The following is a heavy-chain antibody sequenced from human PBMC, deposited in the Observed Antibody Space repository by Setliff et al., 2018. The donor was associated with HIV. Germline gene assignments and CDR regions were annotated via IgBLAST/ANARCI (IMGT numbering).Heavy chain of an antibody. CDR3: AIRGSSGWYVGGYFDY. J-gene: IGHJ4*02. CDR1: GGSISSYY. V-gene: IGHV4-59*12. Sequence: LSLTCTVSGGSISSYYWSWVRQPPGKGLEWLGCIYDSGSPTYNPSLKSRVTISVGTSNSHFSLKLSSVTAADTAVYYCAIRGSSGWYVGGYFDYWGQGTLVTVSS. D-gene: IGHD6-19*01. CDR2: IYDSGSP.